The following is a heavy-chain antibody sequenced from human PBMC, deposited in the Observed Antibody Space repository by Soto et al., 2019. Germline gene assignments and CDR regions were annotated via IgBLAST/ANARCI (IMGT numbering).Heavy chain of an antibody. CDR2: MSYDGGQK. D-gene: IGHD6-13*01. J-gene: IGHJ4*02. Sequence: QVQLVESGGGVVQPGRSLRLSCAASGFIFSTYTMHWVRQAPGKGLEWLTVMSYDGGQKYYADSVKGRLTISRDNSKNTLYLQMTSLRAEDTAVYHCAIAKSSSWHNFDYWGQGTLVTVSS. CDR1: GFIFSTYT. CDR3: AIAKSSSWHNFDY. V-gene: IGHV3-30-3*01.